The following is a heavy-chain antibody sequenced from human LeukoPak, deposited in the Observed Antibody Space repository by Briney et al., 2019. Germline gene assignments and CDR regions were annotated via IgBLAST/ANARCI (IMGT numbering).Heavy chain of an antibody. CDR3: ARDVRFLEWLSYNWFDP. D-gene: IGHD3-3*01. CDR2: INPSGGST. CDR1: GYTFTSYY. J-gene: IGHJ5*02. Sequence: ASVKVSCKASGYTFTSYYMHWVRQAPGQGLEWRGIINPSGGSTSYAQKFQGRVTMTRDTSTSTVYMELSSLRSQDTAVYYCARDVRFLEWLSYNWFDPWGQGTLVTVSS. V-gene: IGHV1-46*01.